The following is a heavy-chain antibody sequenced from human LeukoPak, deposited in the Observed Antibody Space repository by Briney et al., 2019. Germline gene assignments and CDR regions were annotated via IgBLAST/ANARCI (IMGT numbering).Heavy chain of an antibody. Sequence: SVKVSRKASGFTFSNSAVQWVRQARGQRLEWIGWIVVGSGNTDYAQKFQERVTITRDMSTSTAYMELSSLRSEDTAVYYCAVDVIYESDWGQGTLVTVSS. CDR2: IVVGSGNT. CDR1: GFTFSNSA. V-gene: IGHV1-58*01. D-gene: IGHD2/OR15-2a*01. CDR3: AVDVIYESD. J-gene: IGHJ4*02.